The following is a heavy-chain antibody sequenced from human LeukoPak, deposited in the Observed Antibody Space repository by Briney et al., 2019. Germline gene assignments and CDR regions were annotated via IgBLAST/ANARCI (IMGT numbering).Heavy chain of an antibody. CDR3: ARDQEYAFGGPGGY. CDR1: GFIFRNYW. D-gene: IGHD3-16*01. Sequence: GGSLRLSCAASGFIFRNYWMSWVRQAPGKGLEWVANIKQDGREKYYVDSVEGRFTISRDNAKNSLYLQMNSLSAEDTAVYYCARDQEYAFGGPGGYWGQGTLVTVSS. CDR2: IKQDGREK. J-gene: IGHJ4*02. V-gene: IGHV3-7*01.